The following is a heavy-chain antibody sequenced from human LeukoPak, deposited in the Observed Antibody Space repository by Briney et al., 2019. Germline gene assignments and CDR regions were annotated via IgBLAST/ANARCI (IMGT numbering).Heavy chain of an antibody. Sequence: GASVKVSCKASGGTFSSYAISWVRQAPGQGLEWMGGIIPISGTANYAQKFQGRVTITADESTSTAYMELSSLRSEDTAVYYCASGDYYYGMDVWGQGTAVTVSS. V-gene: IGHV1-69*13. CDR3: ASGDYYYGMDV. CDR1: GGTFSSYA. J-gene: IGHJ6*02. CDR2: IIPISGTA.